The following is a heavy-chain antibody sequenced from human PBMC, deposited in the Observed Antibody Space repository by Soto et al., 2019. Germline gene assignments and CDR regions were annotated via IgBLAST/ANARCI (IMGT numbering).Heavy chain of an antibody. J-gene: IGHJ4*02. V-gene: IGHV3-30*18. D-gene: IGHD3-10*01. CDR2: ISYDGSNK. CDR1: GFTFSSYG. CDR3: AKGGLLWFGDPTEPAHPLGY. Sequence: QVQLVESGGGVVQPGRSLRLSCAASGFTFSSYGMHWVRQAPGKGLEWVAVISYDGSNKYYADSVKGRFTISRDNSKNTLYLQMNSLRAEDTAVYYCAKGGLLWFGDPTEPAHPLGYWGQGTLVTVSS.